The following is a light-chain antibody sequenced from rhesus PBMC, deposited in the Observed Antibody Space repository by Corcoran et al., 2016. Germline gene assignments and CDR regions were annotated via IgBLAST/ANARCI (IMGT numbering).Light chain of an antibody. V-gene: IGKV1-22*01. Sequence: DIQMTQSPSSQSVSVGDTVTITCRASQGISSWLAWYQQKPGKAPKLLIYKASSLQSGVPSRFSGSGSGTAFLLTISSLPSEDFATYYCQQYSSRPYSFGRGTKVEIK. CDR2: KAS. CDR3: QQYSSRPYS. J-gene: IGKJ2*01. CDR1: QGISSW.